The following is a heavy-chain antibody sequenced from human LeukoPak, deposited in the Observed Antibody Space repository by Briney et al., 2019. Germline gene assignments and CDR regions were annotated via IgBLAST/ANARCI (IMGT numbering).Heavy chain of an antibody. CDR1: GITFSSFS. Sequence: GGSLRLSCAASGITFSSFSMGWVRQAPGKGLEWVSSISATTIYIYYADSVKGRFTISRDNAKNSLYLQMSSLRAEDTAVYYCARGMYGSGSYNLFDYWGQGTLVTVSS. J-gene: IGHJ4*02. CDR3: ARGMYGSGSYNLFDY. V-gene: IGHV3-21*01. D-gene: IGHD3-10*01. CDR2: ISATTIYI.